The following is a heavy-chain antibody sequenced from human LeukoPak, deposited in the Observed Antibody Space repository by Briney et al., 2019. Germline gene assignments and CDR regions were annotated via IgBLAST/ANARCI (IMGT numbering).Heavy chain of an antibody. Sequence: SETLSLTCTVSGGSISSYCWSWIRQPPGKGLEWIGYIYYSGSTNYNPSLKSRVTISVDTSKNQFSLKLSSVTAADTAVYYCARVVSGPGRRFFDYWGQGTLVTVSS. CDR3: ARVVSGPGRRFFDY. CDR1: GGSISSYC. J-gene: IGHJ4*02. V-gene: IGHV4-59*01. CDR2: IYYSGST. D-gene: IGHD5/OR15-5a*01.